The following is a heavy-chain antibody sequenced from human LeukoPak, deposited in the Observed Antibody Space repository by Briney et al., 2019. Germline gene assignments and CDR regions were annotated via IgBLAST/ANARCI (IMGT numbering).Heavy chain of an antibody. CDR1: GFTFSSYS. J-gene: IGHJ5*02. D-gene: IGHD4-17*01. V-gene: IGHV3-21*04. Sequence: GGSLRLSCVASGFTFSSYSMNWVRQAPGKGLEWVSSISSSSSYIYYADSVKGRFTISRDNAKNSLYLQMNSLRAEDTAVYYCAREDYGDYGWFDPWGQGTLVTVSS. CDR3: AREDYGDYGWFDP. CDR2: ISSSSSYI.